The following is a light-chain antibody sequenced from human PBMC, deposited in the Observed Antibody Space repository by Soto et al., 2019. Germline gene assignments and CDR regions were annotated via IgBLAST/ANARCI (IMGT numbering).Light chain of an antibody. CDR3: QSYDSSLRSWV. CDR1: SSNIGAGYD. Sequence: QSVLTQPPSVSGAPGQRVTNSCTGSSSNIGAGYDVHWYQQLPGTAPKVLIYGNSKRPSGVPDRFSGSQSGTSASLAITGLQAEDETDYYCQSYDSSLRSWVFGGGTQLTVL. CDR2: GNS. J-gene: IGLJ3*02. V-gene: IGLV1-40*01.